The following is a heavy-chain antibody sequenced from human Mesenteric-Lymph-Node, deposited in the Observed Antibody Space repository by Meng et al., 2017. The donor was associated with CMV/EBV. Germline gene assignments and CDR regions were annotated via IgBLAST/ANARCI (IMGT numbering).Heavy chain of an antibody. CDR3: AKLPKTFYDVLTGYSPAGYFDY. Sequence: GGSLRLSCAASGFTVSSNEMSWVRQAPGKGLEWVSGISVNGQKSYVADSVKGRFTIARDNSKNTLYLQMNSLRAEDTAVYYCAKLPKTFYDVLTGYSPAGYFDYWGQGILVTVSS. CDR1: GFTVSSNE. D-gene: IGHD3-9*01. CDR2: ISVNGQKS. J-gene: IGHJ4*02. V-gene: IGHV3-23*01.